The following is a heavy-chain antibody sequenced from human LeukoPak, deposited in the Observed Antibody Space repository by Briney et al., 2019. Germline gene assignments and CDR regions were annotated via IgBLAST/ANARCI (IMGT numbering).Heavy chain of an antibody. J-gene: IGHJ6*03. CDR1: GVTFSSYA. V-gene: IGHV3-64*01. CDR2: ISSNGGST. D-gene: IGHD1-26*01. CDR3: ARARVGATSGYYYMDV. Sequence: GGSLRLSCAASGVTFSSYAMHWVRQAPGKGLEYVSVISSNGGSTYYANSVKGRFTISRDNSKNTLYLQMGSLRAEDMAVYYCARARVGATSGYYYMDVWGKGTTVTVSS.